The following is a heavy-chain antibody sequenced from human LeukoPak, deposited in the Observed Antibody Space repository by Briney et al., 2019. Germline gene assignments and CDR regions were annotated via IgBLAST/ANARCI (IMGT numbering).Heavy chain of an antibody. CDR3: LYNWGFFYFDY. V-gene: IGHV3-21*01. Sequence: GGSLRLSCAASGFTFSTYTLNWVRQAPGKGLEWVSSISRSSNYIYYADSVRGRFTISRDNAKNSLYLQMNSLRAEDTAVYYCLYNWGFFYFDYWGQGTLVTVSS. CDR1: GFTFSTYT. CDR2: ISRSSNYI. D-gene: IGHD7-27*01. J-gene: IGHJ4*02.